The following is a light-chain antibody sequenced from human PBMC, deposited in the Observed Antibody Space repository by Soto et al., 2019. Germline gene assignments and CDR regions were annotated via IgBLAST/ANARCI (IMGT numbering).Light chain of an antibody. V-gene: IGKV1-39*01. Sequence: DIQMTQSPSSLSASVGDRVTITCRASQSISNYLNWYQQKPGKAPKLLIYAASNLQSGVPSRFSGSVSETDFTLTISSLQPEDFATYYCQQSYSTPFTFVPGTKVDIK. CDR1: QSISNY. CDR2: AAS. J-gene: IGKJ3*01. CDR3: QQSYSTPFT.